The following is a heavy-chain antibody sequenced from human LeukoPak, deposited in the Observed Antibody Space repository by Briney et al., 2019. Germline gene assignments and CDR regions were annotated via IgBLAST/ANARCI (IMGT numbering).Heavy chain of an antibody. Sequence: GGSLRLSCAASGFTFSSYAMSWVRQAPGKELEWVSGISGSATYYADSVKGRFTISRDNSKNTLFLQMNSLRAEDTAVYYCAKVGSGWYYFDYWGQGTLVTVSS. CDR1: GFTFSSYA. CDR2: ISGSAT. J-gene: IGHJ4*02. CDR3: AKVGSGWYYFDY. D-gene: IGHD6-19*01. V-gene: IGHV3-23*01.